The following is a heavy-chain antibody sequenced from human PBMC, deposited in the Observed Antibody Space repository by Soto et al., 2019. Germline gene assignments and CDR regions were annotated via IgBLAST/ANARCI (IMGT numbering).Heavy chain of an antibody. J-gene: IGHJ4*02. CDR2: IKQDGSEK. D-gene: IGHD1-26*01. CDR3: ARARIVSV. Sequence: TGGSLRLSCAACGFTFSSYWMSWVRQAPGKGLEWVANIKQDGSEKYYVDSVKGRFTISRDNAKNSLYLQMNSLRAEDTAVYYCARARIVSVGGQGTLVTVSS. CDR1: GFTFSSYW. V-gene: IGHV3-7*01.